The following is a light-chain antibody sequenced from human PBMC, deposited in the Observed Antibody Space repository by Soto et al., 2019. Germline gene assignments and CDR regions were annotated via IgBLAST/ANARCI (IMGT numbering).Light chain of an antibody. V-gene: IGKV3-15*01. CDR2: GAS. J-gene: IGKJ2*01. CDR1: QSVSSN. CDR3: QQCNDWPHT. Sequence: EIVMTQSPATLSVSPGESATLSCRASQSVSSNLAWYQQKPGQAPRLLIYGASTRATGIPARFSGSGSATEFTLTISSLQSEDCAPYYCQQCNDWPHTFGQGTKLEI.